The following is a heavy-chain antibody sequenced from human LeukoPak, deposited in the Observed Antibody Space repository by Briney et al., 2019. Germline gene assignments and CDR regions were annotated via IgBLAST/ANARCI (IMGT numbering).Heavy chain of an antibody. CDR2: ISWNSGSI. Sequence: PGRSLRLSCAASGFTFDDYAMHWVRQAPGKGLEWVSGISWNSGSIGYADSVKGRLTISRDNAKNSLYLQMNSLRAEDTALYYCANEYDWGQGTLVTVSS. V-gene: IGHV3-9*01. CDR1: GFTFDDYA. CDR3: ANEYD. J-gene: IGHJ4*02.